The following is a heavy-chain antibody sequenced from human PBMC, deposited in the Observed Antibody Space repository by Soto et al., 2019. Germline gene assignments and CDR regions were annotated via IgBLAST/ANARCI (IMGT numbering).Heavy chain of an antibody. CDR3: APPSWPLIAAANYYYGMVV. Sequence: VASVKVCCKASGYTFTSYGITWVRQAPGQGLEWMGWISAYNGNTNYAQKLQGRVTMTTDTSTSTAYMELRSLRSDNTAVYYCAPPSWPLIAAANYYYGMVVWGQ. V-gene: IGHV1-18*01. D-gene: IGHD6-13*01. CDR1: GYTFTSYG. CDR2: ISAYNGNT. J-gene: IGHJ6*02.